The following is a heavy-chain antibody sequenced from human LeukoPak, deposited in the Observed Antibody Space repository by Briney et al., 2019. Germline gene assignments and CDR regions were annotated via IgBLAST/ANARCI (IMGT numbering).Heavy chain of an antibody. D-gene: IGHD5-18*01. CDR2: MNPNSGNT. Sequence: ASVNVSCKASGYTFTSYDINWVRQATGQGLEWMGWMNPNSGNTGYARKFQGRVTMTRNTSISTAYMELSSLRSEDTAVYYCARRRGYSSYFDYWGQGTLVTVSS. CDR3: ARRRGYSSYFDY. J-gene: IGHJ4*02. V-gene: IGHV1-8*01. CDR1: GYTFTSYD.